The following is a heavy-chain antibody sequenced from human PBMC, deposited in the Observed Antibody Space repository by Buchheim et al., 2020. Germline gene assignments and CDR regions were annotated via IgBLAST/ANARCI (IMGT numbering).Heavy chain of an antibody. CDR1: GGSISSSSYY. V-gene: IGHV4-39*01. Sequence: QLQLQESGPGLVKPSETLSLTCTVSGGSISSSSYYWGWIRQPPGKGLEWIGSIYYSWSIYYNPSLKSRVTIPVDTSQNPFSLKLSSVTAADTAVYYCARQVPGITGTHYYYYYMDVWGKGTT. CDR2: IYYSWSI. D-gene: IGHD1/OR15-1a*01. J-gene: IGHJ6*03. CDR3: ARQVPGITGTHYYYYYMDV.